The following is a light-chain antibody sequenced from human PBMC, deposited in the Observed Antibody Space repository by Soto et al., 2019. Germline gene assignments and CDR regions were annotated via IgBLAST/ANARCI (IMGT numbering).Light chain of an antibody. J-gene: IGKJ1*01. V-gene: IGKV3-20*01. CDR3: QKYGSSPRT. CDR1: QSLSSNN. Sequence: MLTQSPGTLTLSPGDRATLSCRDSQSLSSNNLAWYQQRTGQAPRLLIYAAASRAAGVPDRLSGSGSGTDLTLTISRMEPEDFAVYCCQKYGSSPRTCGQGTKVDIK. CDR2: AAA.